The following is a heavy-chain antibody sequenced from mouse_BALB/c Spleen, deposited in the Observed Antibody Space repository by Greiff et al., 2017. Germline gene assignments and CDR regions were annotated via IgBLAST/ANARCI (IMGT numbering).Heavy chain of an antibody. D-gene: IGHD3-2*01. V-gene: IGHV6-6*02. CDR1: GFTFSNYW. CDR3: TSRQLGLPAWFAY. Sequence: EVMLVESGGGLVQPGGSMKLSCVASGFTFSNYWMNWVRQSPEKGLEWVAEIRLKSNNYATHYAESVKGRFTISRDDSKSSVYLQMNNLRAEDTGIYYCTSRQLGLPAWFAYWGQGTLVTVSA. J-gene: IGHJ3*01. CDR2: IRLKSNNYAT.